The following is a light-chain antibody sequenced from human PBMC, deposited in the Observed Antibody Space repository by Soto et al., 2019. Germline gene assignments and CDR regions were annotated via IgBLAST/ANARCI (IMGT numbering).Light chain of an antibody. CDR2: GAS. CDR3: QQYDNSLYT. J-gene: IGKJ2*01. V-gene: IGKV3-20*01. CDR1: QSITSDY. Sequence: EIVLTQSPGTLSLSPGERATLSCRASQSITSDYLAWYQQKSGQAPRLLIFGASNRATGIPDRFSGSGSGTDFTLSISRLEPEDFAVYYCQQYDNSLYTFGQGTKLEIK.